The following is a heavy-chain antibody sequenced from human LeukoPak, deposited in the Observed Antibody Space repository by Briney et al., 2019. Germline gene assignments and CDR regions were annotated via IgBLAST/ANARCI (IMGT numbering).Heavy chain of an antibody. J-gene: IGHJ4*02. CDR2: ISSSGSTK. Sequence: PGGSLRLSCAASGVTFSSYGMNWVRQAPGKGLEWVSCISSSGSTKYYADSVKGRFTISRDNARNSLYLQWNSLRAEDTAVYYCARVVGAAFGDVIYFDYWGQGTLVTVSS. D-gene: IGHD3-10*01. V-gene: IGHV3-48*04. CDR3: ARVVGAAFGDVIYFDY. CDR1: GVTFSSYG.